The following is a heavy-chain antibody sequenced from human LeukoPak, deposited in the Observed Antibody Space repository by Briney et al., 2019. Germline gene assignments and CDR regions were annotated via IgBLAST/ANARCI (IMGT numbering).Heavy chain of an antibody. Sequence: PSQTLSLTCTVSGVSISSGDYYWGWIRQPPGKGLEWHGYIYYSGSTYYNPSLKSRVTIPVDTSKNQFSLKLSSVTAADTAVYYCAREAEGDGSGERQGPRAYFDYWGQGTLVTVSS. J-gene: IGHJ4*02. CDR3: AREAEGDGSGERQGPRAYFDY. CDR1: GVSISSGDYY. D-gene: IGHD3-10*01. CDR2: IYYSGST. V-gene: IGHV4-30-4*01.